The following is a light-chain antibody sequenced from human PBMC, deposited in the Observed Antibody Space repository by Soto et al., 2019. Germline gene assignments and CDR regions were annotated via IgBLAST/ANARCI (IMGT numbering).Light chain of an antibody. Sequence: EIVLTQSPATLSLSPGERASLSCRASQSVSGYIAWYQLKPGQSPRLLIYDASNRATGIPARFSGSGSGTDFTLTISSLEPEDFAVYYYQQRSRWPVLTFGGGTRVEI. CDR1: QSVSGY. J-gene: IGKJ4*01. CDR2: DAS. CDR3: QQRSRWPVLT. V-gene: IGKV3-11*01.